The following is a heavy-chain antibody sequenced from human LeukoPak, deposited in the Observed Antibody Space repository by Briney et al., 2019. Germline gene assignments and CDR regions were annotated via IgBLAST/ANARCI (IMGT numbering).Heavy chain of an antibody. CDR3: ARDRTSGFDWLPHDY. Sequence: GGSLRLSCAASGFTFSSYSMNWVRQAPGKGLEWVSSISSSSSYIYYADSVKGRFTISRDNAKNSLYLQMNGLRAEDTAVYYCARDRTSGFDWLPHDYWGQGTLVTVSS. CDR1: GFTFSSYS. D-gene: IGHD3-9*01. V-gene: IGHV3-21*01. CDR2: ISSSSSYI. J-gene: IGHJ4*02.